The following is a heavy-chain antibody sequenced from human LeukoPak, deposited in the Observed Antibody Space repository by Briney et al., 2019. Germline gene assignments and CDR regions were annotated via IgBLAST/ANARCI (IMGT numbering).Heavy chain of an antibody. J-gene: IGHJ5*02. CDR2: TYYSGST. CDR1: GGSISSYY. CDR3: ARLIAAAGNWFDP. Sequence: SETLSLTCTVSGGSISSYYWSWIRQPPGKGLEWIGYTYYSGSTNYNPSLKSRVTISVDTSKNQFSLKLSSVTAADTAVYYCARLIAAAGNWFDPWGQGTLVTVSS. D-gene: IGHD6-13*01. V-gene: IGHV4-59*08.